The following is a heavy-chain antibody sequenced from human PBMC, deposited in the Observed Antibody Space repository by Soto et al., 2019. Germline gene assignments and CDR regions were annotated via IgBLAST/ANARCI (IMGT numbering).Heavy chain of an antibody. V-gene: IGHV3-33*01. Sequence: QVQLVESGGGVVQPGRSLRLSCAASGFTFSSYGMHWVRQAPGKGLEWVAVIWYDGSNKYYADSVKGRFTISRDNSKNTLYLQMNSLRAEDTAVYYCARGGAMVRKTGNWFDPWGQGTLVTVSS. CDR3: ARGGAMVRKTGNWFDP. J-gene: IGHJ5*02. CDR1: GFTFSSYG. CDR2: IWYDGSNK. D-gene: IGHD3-10*01.